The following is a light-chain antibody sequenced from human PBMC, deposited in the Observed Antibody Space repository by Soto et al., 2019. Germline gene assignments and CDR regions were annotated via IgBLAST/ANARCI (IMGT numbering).Light chain of an antibody. CDR2: GAS. V-gene: IGKV3-11*01. J-gene: IGKJ4*01. CDR3: QQRSKLPRT. Sequence: EITLTQSPGTLSLSPGERATLSCRASQSVSDYLAWYQQKAGQPPRALIYGASNRATDIPARVSGSGSGTDFTLTISRLEPEDSAVYYGQQRSKLPRTFGGGTRVEIK. CDR1: QSVSDY.